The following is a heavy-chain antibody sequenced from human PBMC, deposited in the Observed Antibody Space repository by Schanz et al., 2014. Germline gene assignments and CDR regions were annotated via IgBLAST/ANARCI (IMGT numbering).Heavy chain of an antibody. CDR3: ARDFHGYGPHLDY. Sequence: EAHLVESGGGLVKPGGSLTLSCAASRFTVTNAWMSWVRQAPGKGLEWVSFVHPGGSTYYPDSVKGRFTVSRDNSKNTLYLQLNSLRAEDTAVYYCARDFHGYGPHLDYWGQGSLVTVSS. J-gene: IGHJ4*02. D-gene: IGHD5-12*01. CDR1: RFTVTNAW. V-gene: IGHV3-66*02. CDR2: VHPGGST.